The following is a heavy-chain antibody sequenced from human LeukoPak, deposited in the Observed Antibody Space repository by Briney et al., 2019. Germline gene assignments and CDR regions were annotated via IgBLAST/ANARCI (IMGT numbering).Heavy chain of an antibody. CDR1: GFTFSSYA. CDR2: ISGSGGRT. J-gene: IGHJ4*02. V-gene: IGHV3-23*01. CDR3: AKAGFYAYYYCSGSYWVDY. D-gene: IGHD3-10*01. Sequence: GGSLRLSCAASGFTFSSYAMSWVSQAPGKGLEWVSAISGSGGRTYYADSVKGRFTISRDNSKNTLFLQMNSQRAENTAVYYCAKAGFYAYYYCSGSYWVDYWGQGTLVTVSS.